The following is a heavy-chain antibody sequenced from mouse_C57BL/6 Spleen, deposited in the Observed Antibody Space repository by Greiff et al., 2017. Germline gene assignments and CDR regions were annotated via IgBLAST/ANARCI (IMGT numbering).Heavy chain of an antibody. CDR3: ARSGFSYWYFDV. V-gene: IGHV14-2*01. Sequence: ELQLQESGAELVKPGASVKLSCTASGFNIKDYYMHWVKQRTEQGLEWIGRIDPEDGETKYAPQFQGKATITADTSSNTAYLQLSSLTSEDPAVYYCARSGFSYWYFDVWGTGTTVTVSS. CDR2: IDPEDGET. CDR1: GFNIKDYY. D-gene: IGHD3-2*02. J-gene: IGHJ1*03.